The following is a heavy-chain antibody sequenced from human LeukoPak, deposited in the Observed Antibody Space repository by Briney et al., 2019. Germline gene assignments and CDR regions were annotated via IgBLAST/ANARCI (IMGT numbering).Heavy chain of an antibody. CDR1: GYTFTSYG. CDR2: IGAYNGNT. Sequence: ASAKVSCKASGYTFTSYGISWVRQAPGQGLEWMGWIGAYNGNTNYAQKLQGRVTMTTDTSTSTAYMELSSLRSEDTAVYYCARGGVVDPTNWFDPWGQGTLVTVSS. V-gene: IGHV1-18*01. CDR3: ARGGVVDPTNWFDP. D-gene: IGHD2-15*01. J-gene: IGHJ5*02.